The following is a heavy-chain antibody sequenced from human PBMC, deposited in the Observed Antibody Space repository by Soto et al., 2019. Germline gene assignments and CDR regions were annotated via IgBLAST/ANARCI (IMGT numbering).Heavy chain of an antibody. Sequence: PSETLSLTFTVSGCSISSYYWSWIRQPPGKGLEWIGYVYHTGSTNYKPSLKSRVTISVDKSKNQFSLNLTSVTAADTAVYYCARHPIRYYDILTGQIVYPEFNW. D-gene: IGHD3-9*01. V-gene: IGHV4-59*08. CDR2: VYHTGST. CDR1: GCSISSYY. CDR3: ARHPIRYYDILTGQIVYPEFNW. J-gene: IGHJ5*01.